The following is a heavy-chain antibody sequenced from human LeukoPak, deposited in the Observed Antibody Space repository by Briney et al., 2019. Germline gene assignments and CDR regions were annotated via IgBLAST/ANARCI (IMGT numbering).Heavy chain of an antibody. CDR3: ARDTSDFSDYLDYYYGMDV. D-gene: IGHD3-3*01. J-gene: IGHJ6*02. V-gene: IGHV1-18*01. Sequence: ASVKVSCKASGYTFTSYGISWVRQAPGQGLEWMGWISAYSGNTNYAQKLQGRVTMTTDTSTSTAYMELRSLRSDDTAVYYCARDTSDFSDYLDYYYGMDVWGQETTVTASS. CDR2: ISAYSGNT. CDR1: GYTFTSYG.